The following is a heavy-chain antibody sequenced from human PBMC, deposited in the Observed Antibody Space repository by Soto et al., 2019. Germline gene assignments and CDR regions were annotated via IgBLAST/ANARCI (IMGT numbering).Heavy chain of an antibody. CDR1: GFTFNIYG. D-gene: IGHD1-26*01. Sequence: GGPLRLSCAASGFTFNIYGMHWVRQAPDKGLEWIWSIRGSGFKKYYADSVKGRFTISRDNSKSTVSLELNNLSAEDTAVYHCAKYQGVELVPLATVDWFDPWGQGAVVTSPQ. CDR3: AKYQGVELVPLATVDWFDP. V-gene: IGHV3-23*01. CDR2: IRGSGFKK. J-gene: IGHJ5*02.